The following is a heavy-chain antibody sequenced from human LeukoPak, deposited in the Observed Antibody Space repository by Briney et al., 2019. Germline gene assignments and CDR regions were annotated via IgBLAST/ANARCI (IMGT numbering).Heavy chain of an antibody. Sequence: SETLSLTCTVSGGSISNYYWSWIRQPPRKGLEWIGYIYYTGTTNYNPSLKGRVTISLDTSKNQFSLKLSSVTAADTAVYYCARMEQDNGDYYFAYWGQGTLVTVSS. D-gene: IGHD4-17*01. V-gene: IGHV4-59*01. CDR1: GGSISNYY. CDR3: ARMEQDNGDYYFAY. CDR2: IYYTGTT. J-gene: IGHJ4*02.